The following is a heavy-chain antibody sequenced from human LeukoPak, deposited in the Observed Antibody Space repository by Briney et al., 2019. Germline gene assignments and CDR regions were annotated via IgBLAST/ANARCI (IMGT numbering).Heavy chain of an antibody. Sequence: SETLSLTCTVSDGSISSYYWSWIRQPPGKGLEWIGNIYYSGSTNYNPSLKSRITISVDTSTNQFSLKLSSVTAADTAVYHCTRNYDSSGYTTFGYWGRGTLVTVPS. CDR1: DGSISSYY. V-gene: IGHV4-59*01. D-gene: IGHD3-22*01. CDR2: IYYSGST. CDR3: TRNYDSSGYTTFGY. J-gene: IGHJ4*02.